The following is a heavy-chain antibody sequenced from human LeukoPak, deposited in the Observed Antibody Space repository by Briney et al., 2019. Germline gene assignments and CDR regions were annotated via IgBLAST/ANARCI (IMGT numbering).Heavy chain of an antibody. Sequence: ASVKVSCKASGYTFTSYAMNWVRQAPGQGLEWMGWISAYNGNTNYAQKLQGRVTMTTDTSTSTAYMELRSLRSDDTAVYYCAIYDSSGYYYVLGYWGQGTLVTVSS. CDR1: GYTFTSYA. D-gene: IGHD3-22*01. V-gene: IGHV1-18*01. J-gene: IGHJ4*02. CDR3: AIYDSSGYYYVLGY. CDR2: ISAYNGNT.